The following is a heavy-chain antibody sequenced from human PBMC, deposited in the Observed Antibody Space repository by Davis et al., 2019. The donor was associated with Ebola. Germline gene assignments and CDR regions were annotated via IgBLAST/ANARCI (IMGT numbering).Heavy chain of an antibody. CDR2: IWYDGSNK. J-gene: IGHJ4*02. V-gene: IGHV3-33*06. D-gene: IGHD2-15*01. CDR1: GFTFSSYG. CDR3: AKAKDRIVVVVAATDY. Sequence: GESLKISCAASGFTFSSYGMHWVRQAPGKGLEWVAVIWYDGSNKYYADSVKGRFTISRDNSKNTLYLQMNSLRAEDTAVYYCAKAKDRIVVVVAATDYWGQGTLVTVSS.